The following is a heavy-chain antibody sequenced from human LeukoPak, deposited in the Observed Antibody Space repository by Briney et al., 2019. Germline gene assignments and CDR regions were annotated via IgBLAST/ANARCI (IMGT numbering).Heavy chain of an antibody. CDR1: GGSIRTSNYY. D-gene: IGHD3-22*01. CDR3: ARHFYETSGYLDY. J-gene: IGHJ4*02. V-gene: IGHV4-39*02. Sequence: PSETLSLTSTVPGGSIRTSNYYWGWIRQPPGKGLEWIGSIYYSGNTYYNPSLKSRVTISVDTSKNHFSLKLSSVTAADTDVYYCARHFYETSGYLDYWGQGTLVTVSS. CDR2: IYYSGNT.